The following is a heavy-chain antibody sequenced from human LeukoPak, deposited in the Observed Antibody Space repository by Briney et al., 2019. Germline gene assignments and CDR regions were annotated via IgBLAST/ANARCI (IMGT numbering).Heavy chain of an antibody. CDR2: IYYSGST. J-gene: IGHJ5*02. CDR3: ARGIVGATLRWFDP. D-gene: IGHD1-26*01. V-gene: IGHV4-59*01. CDR1: GDSISSYY. Sequence: SETLSLTCTVSGDSISSYYWSWIRQPPGKGLEWIGYIYYSGSTNYNPSLKSRVTISVDTSKNQFSLKLSSVTAADTAVYYCARGIVGATLRWFDPWGQGTLVTVSS.